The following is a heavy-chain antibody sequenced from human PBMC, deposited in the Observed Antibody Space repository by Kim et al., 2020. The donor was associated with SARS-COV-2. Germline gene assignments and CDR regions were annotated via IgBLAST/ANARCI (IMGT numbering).Heavy chain of an antibody. J-gene: IGHJ4*02. V-gene: IGHV1-18*01. CDR3: ARDRGYGDDTFDY. D-gene: IGHD4-17*01. CDR2: VGAYNGDI. Sequence: ASVKVSCKASGYTFTSYGISWVRQAPGQGLEWLGWVGAYNGDINYAQNLQGRVTLTTDTSTSTAFLELRSLRSDDTAVYFCARDRGYGDDTFDYWGQGTLVTVSS. CDR1: GYTFTSYG.